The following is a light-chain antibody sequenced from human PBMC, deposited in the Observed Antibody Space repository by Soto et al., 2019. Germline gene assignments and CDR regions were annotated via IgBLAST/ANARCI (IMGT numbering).Light chain of an antibody. CDR3: QQYGSSPYT. CDR1: QSVSSCY. J-gene: IGKJ2*01. CDR2: GAS. Sequence: EIVLTQSPGTLYLSPGERATLSCRASQSVSSCYFAWYQQKPGQAPRLLIYGASSRATGIPDRFSGSGSGADFTLTISRLEPEDFAVYYCQQYGSSPYTFGQGTNLDIK. V-gene: IGKV3-20*01.